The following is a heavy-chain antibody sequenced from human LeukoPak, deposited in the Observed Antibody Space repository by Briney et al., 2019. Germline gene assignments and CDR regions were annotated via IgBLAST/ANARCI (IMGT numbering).Heavy chain of an antibody. D-gene: IGHD3-22*01. CDR2: IIPIFGTA. CDR1: GGTFSSYA. CDR3: ARDTLYYYDSSGPPALDY. V-gene: IGHV1-69*13. Sequence: SVKVSCKASGGTFSSYAISWVRQAPGQGLEWMGGIIPIFGTANYAQKFQGRVTITADESTSTAYMELSSLRSEDTAVYYCARDTLYYYDSSGPPALDYWGQGTLVTVSS. J-gene: IGHJ4*02.